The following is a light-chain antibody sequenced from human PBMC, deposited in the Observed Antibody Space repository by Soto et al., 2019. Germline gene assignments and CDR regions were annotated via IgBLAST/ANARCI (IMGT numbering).Light chain of an antibody. CDR1: HSVSSSY. CDR3: QQYGSSPPYT. V-gene: IGKV3-20*01. CDR2: GAS. Sequence: EIVLTQSPGTLSLSPGERATLSCRASHSVSSSYLAWYQQKCGQAPRLLIYGASSRATGIPDRFSGSGSGTDFTLTISRREPDDFAVYYCQQYGSSPPYTFGQGTKLEIK. J-gene: IGKJ2*01.